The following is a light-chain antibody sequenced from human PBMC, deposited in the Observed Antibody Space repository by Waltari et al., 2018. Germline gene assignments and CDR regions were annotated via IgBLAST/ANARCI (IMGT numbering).Light chain of an antibody. V-gene: IGKV1-5*03. CDR3: HQYNSYSPGLT. CDR1: QSILTW. Sequence: DIQMTQSPSTLSASVWDRVTITCRASQSILTWLAWCQQQPGKAPKVLIYKASTLASGVPARFSGSGSGTEFTLTISSLQTDDFATYYCHQYNSYSPGLTLGGGTKVE. J-gene: IGKJ4*01. CDR2: KAS.